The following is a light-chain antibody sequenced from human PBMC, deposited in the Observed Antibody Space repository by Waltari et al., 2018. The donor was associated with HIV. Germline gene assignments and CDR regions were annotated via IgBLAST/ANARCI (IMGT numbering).Light chain of an antibody. V-gene: IGLV4-69*01. CDR1: SGHSSYA. CDR3: QTWDTGIQV. J-gene: IGLJ2*01. CDR2: LNSDGSH. Sequence: QLVLTQSPSASASLGASVKLTCTLSSGHSSYAIAWHQQQPEKGPRSLMKLNSDGSHRKGDGIPDRFSGSSSGAERYLTIASLQSEDEADYYCQTWDTGIQVFGGGTKLTVL.